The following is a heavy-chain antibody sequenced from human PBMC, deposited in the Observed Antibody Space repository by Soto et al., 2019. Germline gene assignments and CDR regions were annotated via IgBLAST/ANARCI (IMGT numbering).Heavy chain of an antibody. CDR1: GFTFISYG. Sequence: GESLKISCAASGFTFISYGMHWVRQAPGKGLEWVAVISYDGSNKYYADSVKGRFTISRDNSKNTLYLQMNSLRAEDTAVYYCAKDDAVTTWGPWFDPWGQGTLVTVSS. CDR2: ISYDGSNK. J-gene: IGHJ5*02. D-gene: IGHD4-4*01. V-gene: IGHV3-30*18. CDR3: AKDDAVTTWGPWFDP.